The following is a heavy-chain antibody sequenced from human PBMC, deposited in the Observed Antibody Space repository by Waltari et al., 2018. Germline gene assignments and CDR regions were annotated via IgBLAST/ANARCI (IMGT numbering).Heavy chain of an antibody. CDR3: AKDERSSTSQAYSFDV. Sequence: EVQLLESGGDFAQPGGSLRLSCTASGFTFNNYAMSWVRQAPGKGLEWGSSITGNGGNTYYADSVDGRFTISRDNPKNTLYLEMTSLRTEDTADYFCAKDERSSTSQAYSFDVWGQGTMVTVSS. D-gene: IGHD5-18*01. CDR1: GFTFNNYA. J-gene: IGHJ3*01. V-gene: IGHV3-23*01. CDR2: ITGNGGNT.